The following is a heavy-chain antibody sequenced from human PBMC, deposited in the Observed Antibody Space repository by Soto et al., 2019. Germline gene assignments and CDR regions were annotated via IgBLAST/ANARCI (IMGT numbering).Heavy chain of an antibody. V-gene: IGHV4-59*01. CDR1: GGSISSYY. J-gene: IGHJ4*02. Sequence: SETLSLTCTVSGGSISSYYWSWIRQPPGKGLEWIGYIYYSGSTNYNPSLKSRVTISVDTSKNQFSLKLSSVTAADTAVYYCAREGSSSGFDYWGQGTLVTVYS. D-gene: IGHD6-6*01. CDR3: AREGSSSGFDY. CDR2: IYYSGST.